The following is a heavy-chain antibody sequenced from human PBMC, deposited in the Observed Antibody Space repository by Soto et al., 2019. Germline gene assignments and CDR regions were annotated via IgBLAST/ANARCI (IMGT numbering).Heavy chain of an antibody. Sequence: EVQLLESGGGLVQPGGSLRLSCGVSGFTFNDFEMNGVRQAPGKGLEWLAYIDGSGTTKKYADSVRGRFTISRDNPNSSLFLQMSSLRAADTAMYYCARGFGRFTYWGQGTLVYVSS. D-gene: IGHD3-10*01. CDR2: IDGSGTTK. CDR3: ARGFGRFTY. J-gene: IGHJ4*02. CDR1: GFTFNDFE. V-gene: IGHV3-48*03.